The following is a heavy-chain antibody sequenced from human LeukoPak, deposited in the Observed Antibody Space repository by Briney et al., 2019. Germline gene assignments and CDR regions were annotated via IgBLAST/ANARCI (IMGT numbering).Heavy chain of an antibody. CDR3: TTADVPAAVGHDDDAFDI. Sequence: PGGSLRLSCAASEFTFSNAWMSWVRQGPGKGLEWVGRIKTKSDGGTTDYAAPVKGRFAVSRDDSKNILYLQMNSLKTEDTAVYYCTTADVPAAVGHDDDAFDIWGQGTMVTVSS. CDR2: IKTKSDGGTT. J-gene: IGHJ3*02. D-gene: IGHD2-2*01. V-gene: IGHV3-15*01. CDR1: EFTFSNAW.